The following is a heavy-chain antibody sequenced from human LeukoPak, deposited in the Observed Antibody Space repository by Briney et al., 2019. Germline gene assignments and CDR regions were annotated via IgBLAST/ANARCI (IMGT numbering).Heavy chain of an antibody. CDR1: GFTFSSYA. Sequence: PGGSLRLSCAASGFTFSSYAMHWVRQAPGKGLEWVAVISYDGSNKYYADSVKGRFTISRDNSKNTLYLQMNSLRAEDTAVYYCARGGHYDSSGYYYVYYQHWGQGTLVTVSS. J-gene: IGHJ1*01. D-gene: IGHD3-22*01. V-gene: IGHV3-30*04. CDR3: ARGGHYDSSGYYYVYYQH. CDR2: ISYDGSNK.